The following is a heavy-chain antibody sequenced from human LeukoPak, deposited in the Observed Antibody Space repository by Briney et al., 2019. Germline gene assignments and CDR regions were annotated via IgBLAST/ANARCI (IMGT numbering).Heavy chain of an antibody. V-gene: IGHV3-30*03. Sequence: PGRSLRLSCAASGFTFSGYGMHWVRQAPGKGLEWVTGIAFDGSRKHYADSVKGRFTISRDSARNTMDLQMNSLRVEDTAVYHCTRYDSSRFDPWGQGTLVIASS. CDR1: GFTFSGYG. D-gene: IGHD3-3*01. J-gene: IGHJ5*02. CDR2: IAFDGSRK. CDR3: TRYDSSRFDP.